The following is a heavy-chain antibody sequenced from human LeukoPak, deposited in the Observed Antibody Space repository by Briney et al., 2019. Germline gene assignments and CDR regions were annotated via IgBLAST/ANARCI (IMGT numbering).Heavy chain of an antibody. Sequence: GGSLRLSCAASGFTFSSYWMSWVRQAPGKGLEWVANIKQDGSEKYYVDSVKGRFTISRDNAKNSLYLQMNSLRAEDTAVYYCARDYYDSSGYYYHYFDYWGQGTLVTVSS. CDR2: IKQDGSEK. CDR1: GFTFSSYW. V-gene: IGHV3-7*01. D-gene: IGHD3-22*01. J-gene: IGHJ4*02. CDR3: ARDYYDSSGYYYHYFDY.